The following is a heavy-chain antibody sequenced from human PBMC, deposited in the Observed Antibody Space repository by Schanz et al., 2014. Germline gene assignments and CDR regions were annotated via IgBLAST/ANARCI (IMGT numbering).Heavy chain of an antibody. Sequence: EVQLLESGGGLVQPGGSLRLSCTVSGFTVNNYAMNWVRQAPGSGLEWVSGITRQGTTYYADFVKGRFSISRDLSSNALYLQMNRLRADDSAIYDCAKDHPSSGWAAFDVWGQGTQVTVAS. CDR1: GFTVNNYA. D-gene: IGHD6-19*01. CDR2: ITRQGTT. J-gene: IGHJ4*02. CDR3: AKDHPSSGWAAFDV. V-gene: IGHV3-23*01.